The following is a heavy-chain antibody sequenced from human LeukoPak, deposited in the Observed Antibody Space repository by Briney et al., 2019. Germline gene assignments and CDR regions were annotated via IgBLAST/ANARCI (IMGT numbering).Heavy chain of an antibody. Sequence: ASVKVSCKASGYTFTSYSISWVRQAPGQGLEWMGWISAYNGNTNYAQKLQGRVTMTTDTSTSTAYMELRSLRSDDTAVYYCARVVEMDYMFDYWGQGTLVTVSS. CDR2: ISAYNGNT. D-gene: IGHD5-24*01. V-gene: IGHV1-18*01. CDR1: GYTFTSYS. CDR3: ARVVEMDYMFDY. J-gene: IGHJ4*02.